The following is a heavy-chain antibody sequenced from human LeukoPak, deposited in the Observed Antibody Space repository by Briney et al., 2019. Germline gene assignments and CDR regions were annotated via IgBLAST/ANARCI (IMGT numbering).Heavy chain of an antibody. J-gene: IGHJ6*03. D-gene: IGHD5-18*01. CDR2: IFYRGST. CDR1: GGSISSSSYY. Sequence: SETLSLTCTVSGGSISSSSYYWGWIRQPPGGGLEWMGSIFYRGSTYYNPSLKSRVTISIDTSKNQFSLKLSSVTAADTAVYYCARTTEGGYSYGYFYYYYMDVWGKGTTVTISS. CDR3: ARTTEGGYSYGYFYYYYMDV. V-gene: IGHV4-39*07.